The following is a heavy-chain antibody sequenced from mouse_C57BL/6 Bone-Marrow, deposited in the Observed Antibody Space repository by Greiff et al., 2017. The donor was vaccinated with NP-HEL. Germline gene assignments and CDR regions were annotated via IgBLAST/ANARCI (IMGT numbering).Heavy chain of an antibody. J-gene: IGHJ2*01. V-gene: IGHV1-26*01. CDR2: INPNNGGT. CDR1: GYTFTDYY. CDR3: ASLYYYGSSYN. D-gene: IGHD1-1*01. Sequence: VQLQQSGPELVKPGASVKISCKASGYTFTDYYMNWVKQSHGKSLEWIGDINPNNGGTSYNQKFKGKATLTVDKSSSTAYMELRSLTSEDSAVYYCASLYYYGSSYNWGQGTTLTVSS.